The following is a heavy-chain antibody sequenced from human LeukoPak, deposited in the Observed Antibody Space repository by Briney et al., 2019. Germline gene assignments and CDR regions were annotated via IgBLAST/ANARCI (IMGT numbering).Heavy chain of an antibody. J-gene: IGHJ5*02. CDR1: GYTFTSYY. Sequence: ASVKVSCKASGYTFTSYYMHWVRQAPGQGLEWMGWINPNSGGTNYAQKFQGRVTMTRDTSISTAYMELSRLRSDDTAVYYCARELASSGSYSTWGQGTLVTVSS. D-gene: IGHD1-26*01. CDR3: ARELASSGSYST. V-gene: IGHV1-2*02. CDR2: INPNSGGT.